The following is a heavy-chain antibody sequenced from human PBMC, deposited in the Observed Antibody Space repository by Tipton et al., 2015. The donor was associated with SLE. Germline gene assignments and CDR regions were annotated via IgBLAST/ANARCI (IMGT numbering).Heavy chain of an antibody. CDR3: ARAPTISVAGTTDPFGMDV. D-gene: IGHD6-19*01. CDR2: LSTDGSVT. CDR1: GFTFSSYA. Sequence: GSLRLSCATSGFTFSSYALSWVRRAPGKGLEWVSRLSTDGSVTTYEDYVKGRLTISRDNAKNTLYLQMRSLRVEDTGIYYCARAPTISVAGTTDPFGMDVWGPGTRVTVSS. J-gene: IGHJ6*02. V-gene: IGHV3-74*01.